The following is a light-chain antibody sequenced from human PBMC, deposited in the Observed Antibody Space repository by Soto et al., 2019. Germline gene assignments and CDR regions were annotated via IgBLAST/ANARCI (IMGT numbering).Light chain of an antibody. CDR3: QQYTSYPWT. V-gene: IGKV1-16*01. CDR1: QSIRSY. Sequence: DIPLTQSPSSLSASVGDKVTITCRARQSIRSYLNWVQQKPGKAPKLLMYDASSLQTGVPSRISGSGSGTEFTLTISSLQPDDFATYYCQQYTSYPWTFGQGTKVDIK. J-gene: IGKJ1*01. CDR2: DAS.